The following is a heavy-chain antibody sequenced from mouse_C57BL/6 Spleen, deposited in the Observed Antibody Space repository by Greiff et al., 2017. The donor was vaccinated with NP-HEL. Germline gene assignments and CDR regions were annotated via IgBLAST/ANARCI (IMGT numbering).Heavy chain of an antibody. CDR3: ARGGITTVVATRYFDV. D-gene: IGHD1-1*01. V-gene: IGHV1-59*01. CDR1: GYTFTSYW. CDR2: IDPSDSYT. J-gene: IGHJ1*03. Sequence: QVQLQQPGAELVRPGTSVKLSCKASGYTFTSYWMHWVKQRPGQGLEWIGVIDPSDSYTNYNQKFKGKATLTVDTSSSTAYMQLSSLTSEDSAVYYCARGGITTVVATRYFDVWGTGTTVTVSS.